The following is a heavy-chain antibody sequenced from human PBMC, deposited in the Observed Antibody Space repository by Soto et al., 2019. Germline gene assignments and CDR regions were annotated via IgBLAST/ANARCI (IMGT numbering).Heavy chain of an antibody. CDR3: ARGPEYYYSGSGYVDN. CDR1: GGSFSGYY. Sequence: PSETLSLTCTVDGGSFSGYYWSWIRQPPGKGLQWIGEIYHSGTTSYNPSLKSRVTISLDTSKNQFSLKLSSVTAADTSVYYCARGPEYYYSGSGYVDNWGQGTLVTVSS. D-gene: IGHD3-22*01. V-gene: IGHV4-34*01. J-gene: IGHJ4*02. CDR2: IYHSGTT.